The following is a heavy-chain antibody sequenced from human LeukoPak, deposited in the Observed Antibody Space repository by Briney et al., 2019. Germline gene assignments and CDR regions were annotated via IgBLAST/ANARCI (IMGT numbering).Heavy chain of an antibody. V-gene: IGHV4-59*12. Sequence: SETLSLTCTVSGGSTNFYYWSWIRQPPGKGLEWIGYIYHNGNTNYNPSLKSRVTISVDTSKNQFSLKLSSVTAADTAVYYCARRRAVAGFLDYWGQGTLVTVSS. J-gene: IGHJ4*02. CDR2: IYHNGNT. D-gene: IGHD6-19*01. CDR3: ARRRAVAGFLDY. CDR1: GGSTNFYY.